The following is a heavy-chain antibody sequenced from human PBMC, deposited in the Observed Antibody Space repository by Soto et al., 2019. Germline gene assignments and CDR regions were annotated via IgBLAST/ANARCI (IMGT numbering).Heavy chain of an antibody. D-gene: IGHD3-3*01. Sequence: SETLSLTCSVSGDSISSSDYYWGWIRQPPGKGLEWIGTIYYSGSTYYNWPLKSRVTISVDTSKNQFSLKVRSVTAADTAVYYCARKDFWSGYYDPNFDSWGQGTLVTVPS. J-gene: IGHJ4*02. CDR2: IYYSGST. CDR3: ARKDFWSGYYDPNFDS. V-gene: IGHV4-39*01. CDR1: GDSISSSDYY.